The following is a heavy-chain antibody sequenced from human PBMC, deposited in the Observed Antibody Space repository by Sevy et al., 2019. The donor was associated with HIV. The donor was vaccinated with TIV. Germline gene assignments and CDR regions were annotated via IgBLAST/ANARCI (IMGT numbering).Heavy chain of an antibody. Sequence: GGSLRLSCAAPEFTFSSHAVSWVRQAPGKGLEWVSAISGNGENRHYADSVRGRFTISRDNFKNTLYLQMNSLRAEDTALYYCARDGRGISAFDIWGQGTMVTVSS. J-gene: IGHJ3*02. V-gene: IGHV3-23*01. CDR1: EFTFSSHA. CDR3: ARDGRGISAFDI. D-gene: IGHD3-3*02. CDR2: ISGNGENR.